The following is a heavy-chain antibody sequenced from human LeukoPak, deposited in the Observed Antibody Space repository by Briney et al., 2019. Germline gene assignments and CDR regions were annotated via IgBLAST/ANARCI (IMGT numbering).Heavy chain of an antibody. D-gene: IGHD3-16*01. CDR1: GYTFTSYA. CDR2: ISGYNGNT. CDR3: ARGSRQYTYGRELDY. J-gene: IGHJ4*02. V-gene: IGHV1-18*01. Sequence: GASVKVSCKASGYTFTSYAMHWVRQAPGQGLEWMGWISGYNGNTQYTERLQGRVTMTTDTSTSTAYLELMSLRSDDTAVYYCARGSRQYTYGRELDYWGQGTLVTVSS.